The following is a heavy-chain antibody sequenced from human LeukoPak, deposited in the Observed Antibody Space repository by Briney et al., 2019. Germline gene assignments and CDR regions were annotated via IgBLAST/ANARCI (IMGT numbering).Heavy chain of an antibody. Sequence: SETLSLTCTVSGGSISSYYWSWIWQPAGKGLEWIGRIYTSGSTNYNPSLKSRVTMSVDTSKNQFSLKLSSVTAADTAVYYCARSMHITMVRGVIINPSYYFDYWGQGTLVTVSS. D-gene: IGHD3-10*01. CDR1: GGSISSYY. CDR2: IYTSGST. V-gene: IGHV4-4*07. J-gene: IGHJ4*02. CDR3: ARSMHITMVRGVIINPSYYFDY.